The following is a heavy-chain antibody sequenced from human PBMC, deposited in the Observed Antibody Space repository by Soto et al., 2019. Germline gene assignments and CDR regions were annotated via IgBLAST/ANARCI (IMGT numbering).Heavy chain of an antibody. CDR3: ARQGVTVTTAYYYYYGMEV. V-gene: IGHV4-39*01. CDR1: GGSISSSSYY. J-gene: IGHJ6*01. Sequence: XETLSLTCTFSGGSISSSSYYWGWIRQPPWKGLEWIGSIYYSGSTYYNPSLKSRVTISVDTSKNQFSLRLSSVTAADTAVYYCARQGVTVTTAYYYYYGMEVLGQGTTDIVSS. D-gene: IGHD4-4*01. CDR2: IYYSGST.